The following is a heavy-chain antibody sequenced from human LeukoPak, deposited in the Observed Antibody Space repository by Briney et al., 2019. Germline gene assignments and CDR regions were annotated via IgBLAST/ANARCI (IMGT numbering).Heavy chain of an antibody. CDR1: GYTFTSYH. Sequence: ASVTVSCKASGYTFTSYHIHWLRQAPGQGLEWMGVINPSGGSTSNAQNFQGRGTMTRDMSTSTVYLELSSLRSEDTAVYYCARYGHSPYFDNWGQGALVTVSS. J-gene: IGHJ4*02. D-gene: IGHD4-17*01. V-gene: IGHV1-46*01. CDR2: INPSGGST. CDR3: ARYGHSPYFDN.